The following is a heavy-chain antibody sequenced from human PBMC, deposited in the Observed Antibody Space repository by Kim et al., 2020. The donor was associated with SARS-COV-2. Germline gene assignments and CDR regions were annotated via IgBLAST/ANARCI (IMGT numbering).Heavy chain of an antibody. Sequence: GGSLRLSCAASGFTFSSYGMHWVRQAPGKGLEWVAVISYDGSNKYYADSVKGRFTISRDNSKNTLYLQMNSLRAEDTAVYYCAKDPSNYYDFWSGYSNYYGMDVWGQGTTVTVSS. CDR3: AKDPSNYYDFWSGYSNYYGMDV. CDR2: ISYDGSNK. D-gene: IGHD3-3*01. V-gene: IGHV3-30*18. CDR1: GFTFSSYG. J-gene: IGHJ6*02.